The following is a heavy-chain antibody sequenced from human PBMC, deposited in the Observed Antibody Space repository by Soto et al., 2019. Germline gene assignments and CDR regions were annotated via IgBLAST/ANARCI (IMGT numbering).Heavy chain of an antibody. CDR1: GGSISSYY. CDR3: VRERITIFGVVITPDAFDI. J-gene: IGHJ3*02. D-gene: IGHD3-3*01. V-gene: IGHV4-59*01. CDR2: IYYSGST. Sequence: SETLSLTCTVSGGSISSYYWSWIRQPPGKGLEWIGYIYYSGSTNYNPSLKSRVTISVDTSKNQFSLKLSSVTAADTAVYYCVRERITIFGVVITPDAFDIWGQGTMVTVSS.